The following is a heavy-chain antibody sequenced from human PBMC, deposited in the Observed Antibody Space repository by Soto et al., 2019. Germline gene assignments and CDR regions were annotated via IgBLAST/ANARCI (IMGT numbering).Heavy chain of an antibody. V-gene: IGHV1-69*01. CDR1: GGTFSSHV. CDR3: ARDLEFRAGNISHLDY. J-gene: IGHJ4*02. D-gene: IGHD6-13*01. CDR2: IMPIIGTA. Sequence: QVQLVQSGAEVKKPGSSVKVSCKASGGTFSSHVFNWVRQAPGQGLEWMGGIMPIIGTANYAQKFQGRVTITADESTSTAYMELSRLRSEDTDVYYCARDLEFRAGNISHLDYWGQGTLVTVSS.